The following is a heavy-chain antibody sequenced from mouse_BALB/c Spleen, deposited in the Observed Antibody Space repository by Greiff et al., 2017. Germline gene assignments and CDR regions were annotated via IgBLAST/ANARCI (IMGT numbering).Heavy chain of an antibody. CDR3: NKKYGNYEDY. J-gene: IGHJ2*01. Sequence: EVQVVESGAELVRSGASVKLSCTASGFNIKDYYMHWVKQRPEQGLEWIGWIDPENGDTEYAPKFQGKATMTADTSSNTAYLQLSSLTSEDTAVYYCNKKYGNYEDYWGQGTTLTVSS. CDR2: IDPENGDT. D-gene: IGHD2-10*02. CDR1: GFNIKDYY. V-gene: IGHV14-4*02.